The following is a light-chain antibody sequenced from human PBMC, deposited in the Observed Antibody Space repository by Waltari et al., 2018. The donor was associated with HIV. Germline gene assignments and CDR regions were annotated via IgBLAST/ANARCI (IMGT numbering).Light chain of an antibody. J-gene: IGKJ2*01. Sequence: EIVLTQSPGTRSLSPGERATLSCRASQSVTGSHLAWYQQRPGQPPRLLVYGASSRATGIPDRFSGSGSGADFTLTITRLEPEDFAVYYCHQYAGLPRTFGQGTKLEIK. V-gene: IGKV3-20*01. CDR1: QSVTGSH. CDR2: GAS. CDR3: HQYAGLPRT.